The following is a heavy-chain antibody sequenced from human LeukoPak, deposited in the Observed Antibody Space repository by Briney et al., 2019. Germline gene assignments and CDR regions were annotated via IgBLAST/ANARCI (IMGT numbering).Heavy chain of an antibody. D-gene: IGHD6-19*01. CDR2: ISAYNGNT. Sequence: GASGKVSCKASAYTFTSYGISWVRHAPGQGLEWMGWISAYNGNTNYAQKLQGRVTMTTDTSTSTAYMELRSVRSDDTAVYYGARDLYYSSGWFDLWGRGTLVTVSS. CDR3: ARDLYYSSGWFDL. V-gene: IGHV1-18*01. J-gene: IGHJ2*01. CDR1: AYTFTSYG.